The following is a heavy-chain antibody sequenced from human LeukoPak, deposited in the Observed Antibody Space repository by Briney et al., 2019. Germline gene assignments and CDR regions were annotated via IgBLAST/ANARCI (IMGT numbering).Heavy chain of an antibody. CDR2: IIPILGIA. D-gene: IGHD3-22*01. V-gene: IGHV1-69*04. Sequence: SVKVSCKASGGTFSSYAISWVRQAPGQGLEWMGRIIPILGIANYAQKFQGRVTITADKSTSTAYMELSSLRSEDTAVYYCARQPYYYDSSAVDAFDIWGQGTMVTVSS. J-gene: IGHJ3*02. CDR1: GGTFSSYA. CDR3: ARQPYYYDSSAVDAFDI.